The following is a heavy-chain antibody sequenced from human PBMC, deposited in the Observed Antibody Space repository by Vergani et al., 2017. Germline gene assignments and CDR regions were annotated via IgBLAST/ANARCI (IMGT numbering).Heavy chain of an antibody. D-gene: IGHD2-2*01. J-gene: IGHJ4*02. V-gene: IGHV3-23*04. CDR1: GFTFDDYA. CDR2: ISGSGGST. CDR3: AKDGPFDCSSTSCLDYFDY. Sequence: EVQLVESGGGLVQPGRSLRLSCAASGFTFDDYAMHWVRQAPGKGLEWVSGISGSGGSTYYADSVKGRFTISRDNSKNTLYLQMNSLRAEDTAVYYCAKDGPFDCSSTSCLDYFDYWGQGTLVTVSS.